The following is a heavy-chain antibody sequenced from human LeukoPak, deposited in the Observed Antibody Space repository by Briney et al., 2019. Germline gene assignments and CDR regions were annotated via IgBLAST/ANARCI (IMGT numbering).Heavy chain of an antibody. Sequence: GGSLRLSCAASGFTFSNYAMSWVRQAPGKGLEWVSAINGDGIGTYYADSVKGRFTISRDNSKDTLYLQMNSLRAEDTAVYYCARRYCSSTSCTLDYWGQGTLVTVSS. D-gene: IGHD2-2*01. CDR1: GFTFSNYA. CDR3: ARRYCSSTSCTLDY. V-gene: IGHV3-23*01. CDR2: INGDGIGT. J-gene: IGHJ4*02.